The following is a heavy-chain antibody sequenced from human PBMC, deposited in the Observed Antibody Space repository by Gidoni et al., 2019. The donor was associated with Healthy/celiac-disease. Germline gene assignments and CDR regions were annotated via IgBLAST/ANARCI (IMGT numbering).Heavy chain of an antibody. Sequence: EVQLLESGGGLVQPGGSLRLSFAASGLTFSSYAMSWVRQAPGKGLELVSAISGSGGSTYYADSVKGRFTISRDNSKNTLYLQMNSLRAEDTAVYYCAKDGQYCSGGSCYSWRVYYFDYWGQGTLVTVSS. V-gene: IGHV3-23*01. CDR3: AKDGQYCSGGSCYSWRVYYFDY. J-gene: IGHJ4*02. CDR2: ISGSGGST. D-gene: IGHD2-15*01. CDR1: GLTFSSYA.